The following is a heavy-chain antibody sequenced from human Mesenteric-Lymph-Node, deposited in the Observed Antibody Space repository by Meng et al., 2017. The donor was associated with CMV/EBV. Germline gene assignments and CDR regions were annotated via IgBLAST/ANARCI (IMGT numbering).Heavy chain of an antibody. J-gene: IGHJ4*02. V-gene: IGHV3-23*01. CDR3: ARGPRIAVAGQFFDS. D-gene: IGHD6-19*01. CDR2: IGGGGGST. CDR1: GFTSSSYA. Sequence: GESLKISCAASGFTSSSYAMSWVRQAPGKGLERVSAIGGGGGSTYYTDSVKGRFTISRDNSKNTLYLQMNSLRAEDTAVYYCARGPRIAVAGQFFDSWGQGTLVTVSS.